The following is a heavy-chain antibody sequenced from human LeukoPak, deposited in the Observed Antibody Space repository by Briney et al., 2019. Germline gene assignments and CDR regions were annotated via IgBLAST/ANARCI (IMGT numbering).Heavy chain of an antibody. CDR2: IREDGTYT. V-gene: IGHV3-74*01. Sequence: GGSLRLSCAASGFTFSNYWMHWVRQAPGEGLEWVSRIREDGTYTSHADSVKGRFTISRDNAKNTVYLQMNSLRAEDTAVYYCARGSYYYGSGSYSIDDYWGQGTLVTVSS. CDR3: ARGSYYYGSGSYSIDDY. J-gene: IGHJ4*02. D-gene: IGHD3-10*01. CDR1: GFTFSNYW.